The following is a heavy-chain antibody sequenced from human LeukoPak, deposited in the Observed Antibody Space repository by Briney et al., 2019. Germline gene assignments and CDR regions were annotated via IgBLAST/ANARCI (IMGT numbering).Heavy chain of an antibody. D-gene: IGHD3-22*01. J-gene: IGHJ4*02. CDR3: AKDSSGYFSFDY. CDR2: ISAYNGNT. Sequence: ASVKVSCKASGYTFTSYGISWVRQAPGQGLEWMGWISAYNGNTNYAQKLQGRVTMTTDTSTSTAYMELRSLRSDDTAVYYCAKDSSGYFSFDYWGQGTLVTVSS. CDR1: GYTFTSYG. V-gene: IGHV1-18*01.